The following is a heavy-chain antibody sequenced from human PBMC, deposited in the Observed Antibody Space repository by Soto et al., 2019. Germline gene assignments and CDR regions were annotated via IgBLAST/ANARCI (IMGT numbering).Heavy chain of an antibody. CDR1: GYTFTSYY. D-gene: IGHD3-10*01. CDR3: ARNYYGLGSYKAYYYGMDV. Sequence: GASVKVSCKASGYTFTSYYMHWVRQAPGQGLEWMGIINPSGGSTSYAQKFQGRVTMTRDTSTSTVYMELSSLRSEDTAVYYCARNYYGLGSYKAYYYGMDVWGQGTTVTVSS. V-gene: IGHV1-46*01. J-gene: IGHJ6*02. CDR2: INPSGGST.